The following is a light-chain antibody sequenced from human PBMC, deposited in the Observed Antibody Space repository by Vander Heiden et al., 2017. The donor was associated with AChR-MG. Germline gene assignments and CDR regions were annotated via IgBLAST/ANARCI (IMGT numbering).Light chain of an antibody. CDR1: ELGDKY. Sequence: SYELTQPPSVSVSPGQTASITCSGDELGDKYASWYQQKPGQSPVLVSYQHSKRPSGIPERFSGSNSGDTATLTISGTQAMDEADYYCQAWDSSTLVFGGGTKLTVL. CDR2: QHS. CDR3: QAWDSSTLV. V-gene: IGLV3-1*01. J-gene: IGLJ2*01.